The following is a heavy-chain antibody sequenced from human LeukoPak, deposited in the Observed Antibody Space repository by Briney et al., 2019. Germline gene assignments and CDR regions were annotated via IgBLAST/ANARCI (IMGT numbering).Heavy chain of an antibody. J-gene: IGHJ6*03. D-gene: IGHD3-16*01. V-gene: IGHV3-21*01. CDR1: GFTFSSYA. CDR2: ISTSSSYI. CDR3: ARDGAYYMDV. Sequence: PGGSLRLSCAASGFTFSSYAMSWVRQAPGKGLEWVSSISTSSSYIYYADSVKGRFTISRDNAKNSLYLQMNSLRAEDTAVYYCARDGAYYMDVWGKGTTVTVSS.